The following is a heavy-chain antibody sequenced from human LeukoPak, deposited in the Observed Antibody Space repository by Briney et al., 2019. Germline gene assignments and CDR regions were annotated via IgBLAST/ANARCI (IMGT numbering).Heavy chain of an antibody. CDR1: GYTFLSYG. D-gene: IGHD4-23*01. CDR3: ARDPGTYGGNTFDY. Sequence: ASVKVSCKASGYTFLSYGISWVRQAPGQGLEWMGWISAHNGNTNYAQKLQGRVTMTTDTSTSTAYMELRSLRSDDTAVYYCARDPGTYGGNTFDYWGQGTLVTVSS. CDR2: ISAHNGNT. J-gene: IGHJ4*02. V-gene: IGHV1-18*01.